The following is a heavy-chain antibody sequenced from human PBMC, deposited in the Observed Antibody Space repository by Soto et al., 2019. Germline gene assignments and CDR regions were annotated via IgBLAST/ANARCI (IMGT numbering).Heavy chain of an antibody. J-gene: IGHJ5*02. CDR3: TRGYCSDGSCYPEFGP. D-gene: IGHD2-15*01. Sequence: PGGALRLSCAAPGFSFSDSAMHWVRQASGKGLEWVARIRSEPKAYATVYAASVKGRFTISRDESKSTVYLQMNSLKTEDTALYYCTRGYCSDGSCYPEFGPWGQGTLVTVSS. V-gene: IGHV3-73*01. CDR1: GFSFSDSA. CDR2: IRSEPKAYAT.